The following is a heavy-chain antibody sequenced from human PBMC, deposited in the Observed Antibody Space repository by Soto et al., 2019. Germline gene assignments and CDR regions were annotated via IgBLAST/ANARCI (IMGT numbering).Heavy chain of an antibody. J-gene: IGHJ6*02. CDR1: GGTFSSYA. D-gene: IGHD2-15*01. V-gene: IGHV1-69*01. Sequence: QVQLVQSGAEVKKPGSSVKVSCKASGGTFSSYAISWVRQAPGQGLEWMGGIIPIFGTANYAQKFQGRFTISADESSSIAYMEVSSLRSEDRAVYYCARAGCCSGGSCYSHYYYYYGMDVWGQGTTVTVSS. CDR2: IIPIFGTA. CDR3: ARAGCCSGGSCYSHYYYYYGMDV.